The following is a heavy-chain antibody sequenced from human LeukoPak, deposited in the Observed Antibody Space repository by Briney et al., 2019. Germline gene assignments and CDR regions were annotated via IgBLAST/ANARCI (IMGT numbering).Heavy chain of an antibody. CDR3: ARGSRITMIVVVNGFDP. CDR2: LYHSGST. J-gene: IGHJ5*02. Sequence: SETLSLTCAVYGGSFSGYYWSWIRQPPGKGLEWIGELYHSGSTNYNPSLKSRVTISVDTSKNQFSLKLSSVTAADTAVYYCARGSRITMIVVVNGFDPWGQGTLVTVSS. CDR1: GGSFSGYY. D-gene: IGHD3-22*01. V-gene: IGHV4-34*01.